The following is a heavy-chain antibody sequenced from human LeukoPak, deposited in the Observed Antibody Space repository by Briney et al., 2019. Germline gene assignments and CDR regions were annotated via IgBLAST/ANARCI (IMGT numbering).Heavy chain of an antibody. D-gene: IGHD5-24*01. Sequence: GGSLRLSCAASGFTVSSNYMSWVRQAPGKGLEWVSVIYDNGDAYSADSVKGRFTISRHNSKNTLYLQMHSLRPEDTAVYYCAGGSRRDGYDYWGQGTLVTVSS. CDR2: IYDNGDA. V-gene: IGHV3-53*04. J-gene: IGHJ4*02. CDR1: GFTVSSNY. CDR3: AGGSRRDGYDY.